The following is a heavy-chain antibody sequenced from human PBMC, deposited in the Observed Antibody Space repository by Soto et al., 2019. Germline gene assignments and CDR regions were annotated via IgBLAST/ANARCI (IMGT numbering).Heavy chain of an antibody. CDR2: IHYSGST. CDR1: GGTISSSSYY. V-gene: IGHV4-39*01. J-gene: IGHJ6*03. CDR3: ARHSTYYYYHMDV. Sequence: SETLSLTCIVSGGTISSSSYYWGWIRQPPGKGLEWIGSIHYSGSTYYNPSLKSRVTISVDTSKNQLSLKLSSVTAADTAVYYCARHSTYYYYHMDVWGKGTTVTVSS.